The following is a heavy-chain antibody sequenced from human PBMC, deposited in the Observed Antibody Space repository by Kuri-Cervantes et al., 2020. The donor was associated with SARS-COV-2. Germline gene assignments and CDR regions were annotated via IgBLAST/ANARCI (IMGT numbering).Heavy chain of an antibody. CDR3: ARGRIVVVPAPILGLGPFYSSYYMDV. CDR1: GFTFSSYA. J-gene: IGHJ6*03. Sequence: ESLKISCAASGFTFSSYAMSWVRQPPGKGLEWVGEINHSGGTNYNPSLKSRVTISVDTSKNQFSLKLTSVTAADTAVYYCARGRIVVVPAPILGLGPFYSSYYMDVWGKGTTVTVSS. V-gene: IGHV4-34*01. D-gene: IGHD2-2*01. CDR2: INHSGGT.